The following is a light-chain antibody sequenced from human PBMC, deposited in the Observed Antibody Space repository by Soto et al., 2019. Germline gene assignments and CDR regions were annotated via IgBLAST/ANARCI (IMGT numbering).Light chain of an antibody. CDR2: DAS. CDR3: QRSINWPPYN. CDR1: QSVSSY. J-gene: IGKJ2*01. V-gene: IGKV3-11*01. Sequence: EIVLTQSPATLSLSPGERATLSCRASQSVSSYLAWYQQKPGQAPRLLIYDASNRATGITARLSGSGSATETILTISILEPEDFAVYYCQRSINWPPYNVGQGTKLDIK.